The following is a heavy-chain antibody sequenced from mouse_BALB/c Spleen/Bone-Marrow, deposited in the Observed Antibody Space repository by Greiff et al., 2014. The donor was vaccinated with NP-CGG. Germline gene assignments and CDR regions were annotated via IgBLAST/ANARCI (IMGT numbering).Heavy chain of an antibody. J-gene: IGHJ1*01. Sequence: DLVKPGGSVKLSCKTFGYTFTNYWVKWIKQRAGQGLEWLGRIAPGSGSTYYNEMFKVKAPLTVDTSSSTAYIQLSSLSSEDSAVYFCARERYGYDGWYFDVWGAGTTVTVSS. CDR3: ARERYGYDGWYFDV. D-gene: IGHD2-2*01. V-gene: IGHV1S41*01. CDR2: IAPGSGST. CDR1: GYTFTNYW.